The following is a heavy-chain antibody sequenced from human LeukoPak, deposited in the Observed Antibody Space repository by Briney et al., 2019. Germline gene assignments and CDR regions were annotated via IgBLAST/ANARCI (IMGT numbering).Heavy chain of an antibody. CDR2: ISGSGGST. CDR1: GFTFSSYA. CDR3: ARGYCSGGSCWYFDY. V-gene: IGHV3-23*01. D-gene: IGHD2-15*01. Sequence: GGSLRLSCAASGFTFSSYAMSWVRQAPGKGLEWVSAISGSGGSTYYADSVKGRFTISRDNSKNTLYLQMNSLRAEDTAVYYCARGYCSGGSCWYFDYWGQGTQATVSS. J-gene: IGHJ4*02.